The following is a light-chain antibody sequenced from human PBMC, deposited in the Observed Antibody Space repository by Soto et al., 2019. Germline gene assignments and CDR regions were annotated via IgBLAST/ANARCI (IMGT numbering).Light chain of an antibody. V-gene: IGKV3-20*01. CDR3: QQYGSSIT. J-gene: IGKJ5*01. CDR2: GTS. CDR1: QSVSSN. Sequence: EIVMTQSPGNLSVSPGERAALSFRASQSVSSNLAWYQQKPGQAPRLLIYGTSSRATGIPDRFSGSGSGTDFTLTISRLEPEDFAVFYCQQYGSSITFGQGTRLEI.